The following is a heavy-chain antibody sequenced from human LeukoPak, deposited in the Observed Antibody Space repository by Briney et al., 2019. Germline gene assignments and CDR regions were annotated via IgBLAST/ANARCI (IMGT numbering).Heavy chain of an antibody. CDR1: GYTFTSYD. CDR2: MNPNSGNT. J-gene: IGHJ4*02. V-gene: IGHV1-8*01. D-gene: IGHD5-18*01. CDR3: ARVVRIQLWSPFDY. Sequence: ASVKVSCKASGYTFTSYDINWVRQATGQGLEWMGWMNPNSGNTGYAQKFQGRVTMTRNISISTAYMELSSLRSEDTAVYYCARVVRIQLWSPFDYWGQGTLVTVSS.